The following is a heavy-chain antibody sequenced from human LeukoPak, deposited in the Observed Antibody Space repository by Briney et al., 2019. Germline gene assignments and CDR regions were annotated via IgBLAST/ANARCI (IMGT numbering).Heavy chain of an antibody. Sequence: SETLSLTCAVYGGSFSGYYWSWIRQPPGKGLEWIGEINHSGSTNYNPSLKSRVTISVDTSKNQFSLKLSSVTAADTAVYYCARQGSGSYLVYWGQGTLVTVSS. V-gene: IGHV4-34*01. D-gene: IGHD3-10*01. CDR2: INHSGST. CDR3: ARQGSGSYLVY. CDR1: GGSFSGYY. J-gene: IGHJ4*02.